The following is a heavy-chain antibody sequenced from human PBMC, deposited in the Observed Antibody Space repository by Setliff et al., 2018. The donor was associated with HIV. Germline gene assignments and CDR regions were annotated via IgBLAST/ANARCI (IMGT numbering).Heavy chain of an antibody. CDR2: IYYNGDT. CDR1: GGSISSNDYY. D-gene: IGHD6-6*01. J-gene: IGHJ4*02. CDR3: VRMEATRPPRGLDY. V-gene: IGHV4-39*01. Sequence: SETLSLTCTVSGGSISSNDYYWGWIRQPPGKGLEWIGTIYYNGDTQYNPSFKSRVIMSVDTSKNQFSLGLISVTAADTAVYYCVRMEATRPPRGLDYWGPGTLVTVSS.